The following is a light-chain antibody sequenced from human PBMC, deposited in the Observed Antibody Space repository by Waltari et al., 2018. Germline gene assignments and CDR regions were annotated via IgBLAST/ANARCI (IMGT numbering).Light chain of an antibody. V-gene: IGKV4-1*01. CDR3: QQYYSTPRT. CDR1: QSVLYSSNNKNY. J-gene: IGKJ3*01. Sequence: DIVMTQSPDSLAVSLGERATINCKSSQSVLYSSNNKNYLAWYQQKPGQPPKLLIYWASTRESGVPDRFSGSGSGTDFTLTISSLQAEDVAVYYCQQYYSTPRTFGPGTKVDIK. CDR2: WAS.